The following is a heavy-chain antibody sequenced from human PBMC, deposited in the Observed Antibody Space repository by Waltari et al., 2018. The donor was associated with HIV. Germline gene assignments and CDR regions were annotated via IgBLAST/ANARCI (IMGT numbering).Heavy chain of an antibody. CDR3: ARAISVAWSPVYMDV. D-gene: IGHD2-15*01. Sequence: QVQLQESGPGLVKPSETLSLTCTVPRASLSTYYWSWIRQSPGEGLEWIGYVYNSGSTNYNRSLKSRVTISVDTSKNQFSLKMTSVTAADTAVYFCARAISVAWSPVYMDVWGKGTKVTVSS. CDR1: RASLSTYY. J-gene: IGHJ6*03. V-gene: IGHV4-59*01. CDR2: VYNSGST.